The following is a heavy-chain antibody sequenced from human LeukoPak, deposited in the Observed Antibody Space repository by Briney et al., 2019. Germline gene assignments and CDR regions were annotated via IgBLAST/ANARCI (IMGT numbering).Heavy chain of an antibody. CDR1: GFTFSSYA. CDR3: ASPGIAAAGNAFDT. Sequence: GGSLRLSCAASGFTFSSYAMSWVRQAPGKGLEWVSSISSSSSYIYYADSVKGRFTISRDNAKNSLYLQMNSLRAEDTAVYYCASPGIAAAGNAFDTGAKGQWSPSRQ. V-gene: IGHV3-21*01. J-gene: IGHJ3*02. D-gene: IGHD6-13*01. CDR2: ISSSSSYI.